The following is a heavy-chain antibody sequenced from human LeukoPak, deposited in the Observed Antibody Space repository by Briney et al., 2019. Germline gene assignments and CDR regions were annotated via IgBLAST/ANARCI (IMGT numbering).Heavy chain of an antibody. Sequence: GGFLRLSCAVSGFTLSSYEMNWVRQAPGKGLEWVSYISSSGSTRYYADSVKGRFTISRDSAKNSLYLQMDSLRVEDTAVYHCARISVSYYYGMDVWGQGTTVTVSS. CDR1: GFTLSSYE. V-gene: IGHV3-48*03. J-gene: IGHJ6*02. CDR2: ISSSGSTR. CDR3: ARISVSYYYGMDV.